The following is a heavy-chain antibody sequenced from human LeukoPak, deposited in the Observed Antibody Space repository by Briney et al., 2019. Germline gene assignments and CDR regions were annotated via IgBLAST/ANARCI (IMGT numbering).Heavy chain of an antibody. CDR1: GFTFSDYH. CDR2: ISSSGSTI. CDR3: ARGYGWPSIPVDY. V-gene: IGHV3-11*01. J-gene: IGHJ4*02. D-gene: IGHD2-8*02. Sequence: GGSLRLSCAASGFTFSDYHMSWIRQAPGKGVEWGSYISSSGSTIYYSDSVKGRFTISRDNSNNSLYLQMNSLRAEYTAVYYCARGYGWPSIPVDYWGQGTLVTVSS.